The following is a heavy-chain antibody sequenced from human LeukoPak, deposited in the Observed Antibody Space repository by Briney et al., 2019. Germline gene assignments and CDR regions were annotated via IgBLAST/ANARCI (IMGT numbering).Heavy chain of an antibody. Sequence: ASVKVSCKASGYTFTGYYMHWVRQAPGQGLEWMGWINPNSGGTNYAQKFQGRVTMTRDTSISTAYMELSRLRSDDTAVYYCARGSWLYNNWFDPWAREPWSPSPQ. D-gene: IGHD5-24*01. V-gene: IGHV1-2*02. J-gene: IGHJ5*02. CDR2: INPNSGGT. CDR1: GYTFTGYY. CDR3: ARGSWLYNNWFDP.